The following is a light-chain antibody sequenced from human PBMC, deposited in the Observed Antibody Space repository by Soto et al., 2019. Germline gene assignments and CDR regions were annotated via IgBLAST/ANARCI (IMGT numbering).Light chain of an antibody. Sequence: DIQMTQSPSSLSASVGDRVTITCRASQSIRTYLNWYQQKPGKAPMFLIYAASTLQSGVPSRFSGGGSGTDFTLTISSLQPEYFATYYCQQSYSNPRTFGQRTKVEIK. CDR1: QSIRTY. V-gene: IGKV1-39*01. CDR2: AAS. CDR3: QQSYSNPRT. J-gene: IGKJ1*01.